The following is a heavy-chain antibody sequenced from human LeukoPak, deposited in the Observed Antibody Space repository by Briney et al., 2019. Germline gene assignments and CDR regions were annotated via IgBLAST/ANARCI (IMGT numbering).Heavy chain of an antibody. D-gene: IGHD3-22*01. J-gene: IGHJ3*02. CDR3: ASQGYDSSGYAFDI. Sequence: SETLSLTCTVSGGSISSYYWNWIRQPPGKGLEWIGYIYYSGSTNYNPSLKSRVTISVDTSKNQFSLKLSSVTAADTAVYYCASQGYDSSGYAFDIWGQGTMVTVSS. CDR2: IYYSGST. CDR1: GGSISSYY. V-gene: IGHV4-59*01.